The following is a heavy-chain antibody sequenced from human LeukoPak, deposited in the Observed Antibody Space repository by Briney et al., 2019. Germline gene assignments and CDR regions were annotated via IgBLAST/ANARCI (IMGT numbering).Heavy chain of an antibody. Sequence: PGGSLRLSCAASGFTFSSYGMSWVRQAPGKGLEWVSAISGSGGSTYYADSVKGRFTISRDNSKNTLYLQMNSLRAEDTAVYYCAKGGAYGSGSFAGAKTHDYWGQGTLVTVSS. CDR2: ISGSGGST. CDR3: AKGGAYGSGSFAGAKTHDY. D-gene: IGHD3-10*01. J-gene: IGHJ4*02. CDR1: GFTFSSYG. V-gene: IGHV3-23*01.